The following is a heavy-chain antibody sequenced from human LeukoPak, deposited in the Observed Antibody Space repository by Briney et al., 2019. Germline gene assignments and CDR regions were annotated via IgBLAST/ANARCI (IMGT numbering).Heavy chain of an antibody. CDR3: ARDPKYYYDSSGYPPDY. CDR2: ISSSSGTI. Sequence: PGGSLRLSCAASGFAFSSYNMNWVRQAPGKGLECISYISSSSGTIYYADSVKGRFTISRDNAKNSLYLQMSSLRAEDTAVYYCARDPKYYYDSSGYPPDYWGQGTLVTVSS. V-gene: IGHV3-48*01. J-gene: IGHJ4*02. CDR1: GFAFSSYN. D-gene: IGHD3-22*01.